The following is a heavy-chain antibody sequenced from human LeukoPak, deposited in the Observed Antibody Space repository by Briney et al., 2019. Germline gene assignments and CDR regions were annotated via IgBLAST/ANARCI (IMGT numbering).Heavy chain of an antibody. D-gene: IGHD3-10*01. CDR3: ASSGYYGLNYFDY. CDR1: GVSFSGYY. V-gene: IGHV4-31*11. CDR2: IYYSGST. J-gene: IGHJ4*02. Sequence: SETLSLTCAVYGVSFSGYYWSWIRQHPGKGLEWIGYIYYSGSTYYNPSLKSRVTISVDTSKNQFSLKLSSVTAADTAVYYCASSGYYGLNYFDYWGQGTLVTVSS.